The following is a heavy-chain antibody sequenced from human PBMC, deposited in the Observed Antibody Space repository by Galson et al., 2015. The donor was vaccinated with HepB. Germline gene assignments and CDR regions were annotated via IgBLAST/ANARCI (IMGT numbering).Heavy chain of an antibody. Sequence: SLRLSCAASGFTFGDYAMSWFRQAPGKGLEWVGFIRSKAYGGTTEYAASVKGRFTISRDDSKSIAYLQMNSLKTEDTAVYYCTRVGSLSRYYYYGMDVWGQGTTVTVSS. J-gene: IGHJ6*02. CDR3: TRVGSLSRYYYYGMDV. CDR2: IRSKAYGGTT. CDR1: GFTFGDYA. D-gene: IGHD1-26*01. V-gene: IGHV3-49*03.